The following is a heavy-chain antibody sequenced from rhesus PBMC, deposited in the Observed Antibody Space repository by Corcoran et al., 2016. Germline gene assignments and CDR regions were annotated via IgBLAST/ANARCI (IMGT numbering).Heavy chain of an antibody. CDR2: IDGNTAPT. J-gene: IGHJ4*01. CDR3: ARTSIWSGYSS. CDR1: GGSISGYYY. Sequence: QVKLQQWGGGLVKPSETLSLTCAVYGGSISGYYYWTWIRQAPGKGLEWIGYIDGNTAPTNYHHSLEDRVTISKYTSKNHFSLKLSSVTAADPAVYYCARTSIWSGYSSWGQGVLVTVSS. V-gene: IGHV4-73*01. D-gene: IGHD3-3*01.